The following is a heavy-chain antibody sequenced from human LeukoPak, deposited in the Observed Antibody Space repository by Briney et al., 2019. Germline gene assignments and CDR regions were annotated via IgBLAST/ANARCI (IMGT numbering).Heavy chain of an antibody. CDR1: EFTISRYW. V-gene: IGHV3-74*01. Sequence: GGSLRLSCAASEFTISRYWMHWVRQAPGKGLVWVSYINNDGSITTYADSVKGRFTISRDNVKNTLFLQMNSLGAEDTALYYCARGWNTTPRSGFDIWGLGTMVTVSS. CDR2: INNDGSIT. J-gene: IGHJ3*02. CDR3: ARGWNTTPRSGFDI. D-gene: IGHD1/OR15-1a*01.